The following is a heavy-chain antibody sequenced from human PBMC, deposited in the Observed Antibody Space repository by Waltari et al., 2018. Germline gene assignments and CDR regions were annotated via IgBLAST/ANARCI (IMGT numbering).Heavy chain of an antibody. CDR2: IIPIFGTA. V-gene: IGHV1-69*08. Sequence: QVQLVQSGAEVKKPGSSVKVSCKASGGTFSSYAISWVRQAPGQGLEWMGRIIPIFGTANYAQKFQGRVTSTADKSTSTAYMELSSLRSEDTAVYYCARDRPDGYLSDYFDYWGQGTLVTVSS. J-gene: IGHJ4*02. CDR3: ARDRPDGYLSDYFDY. CDR1: GGTFSSYA. D-gene: IGHD5-12*01.